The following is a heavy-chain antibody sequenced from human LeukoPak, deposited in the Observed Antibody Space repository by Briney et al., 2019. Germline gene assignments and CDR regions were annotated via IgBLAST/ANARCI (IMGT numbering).Heavy chain of an antibody. J-gene: IGHJ4*02. CDR1: GYTFTSYY. Sequence: ASVKVSCKASGYTFTSYYMHWVRQAPGQRLEWMGWINAGNGNTKYSQKFQGRVTITRDTSASTAYMELSSLRSEDAAVYYCARVKYSSGWDFDYWGQGTLVTVSS. CDR2: INAGNGNT. V-gene: IGHV1-3*01. CDR3: ARVKYSSGWDFDY. D-gene: IGHD6-19*01.